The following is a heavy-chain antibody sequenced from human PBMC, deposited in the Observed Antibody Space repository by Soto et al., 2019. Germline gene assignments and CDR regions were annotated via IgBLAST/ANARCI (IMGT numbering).Heavy chain of an antibody. J-gene: IGHJ6*02. Sequence: PSETLSLTCAVYGGSFSGYYWSWIRQPPGKGLEWIGEINHSGSTNYNPSLKSRVTISVDTSKNQFSLKLSSVTAADTAVYYCARGFSFGYSYGTRMAVRGQGTRVTVS. V-gene: IGHV4-34*01. CDR3: ARGFSFGYSYGTRMAV. D-gene: IGHD5-18*01. CDR2: INHSGST. CDR1: GGSFSGYY.